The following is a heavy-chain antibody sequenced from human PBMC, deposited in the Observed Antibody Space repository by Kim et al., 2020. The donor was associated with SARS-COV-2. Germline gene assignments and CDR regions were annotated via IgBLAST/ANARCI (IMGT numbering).Heavy chain of an antibody. CDR3: AGGSGFIMDV. Sequence: GGSLRLSCAASGFIFSNYWMNWVRQAPGKGLEWVANIKQDGSEKFYVDSVKGRFTISRDNARNSLYLQMSSLRDEDTAVYYCAGGSGFIMDVWGQGTTVTVSS. CDR2: IKQDGSEK. V-gene: IGHV3-7*01. J-gene: IGHJ6*02. D-gene: IGHD3-22*01. CDR1: GFIFSNYW.